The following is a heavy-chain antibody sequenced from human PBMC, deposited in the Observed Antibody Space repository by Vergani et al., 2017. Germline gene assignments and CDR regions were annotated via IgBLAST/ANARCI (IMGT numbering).Heavy chain of an antibody. J-gene: IGHJ4*02. V-gene: IGHV1-18*01. D-gene: IGHD5-12*01. CDR3: ARALPGRRVATILEGYYFDY. CDR2: ISAYNGNT. Sequence: QVQLVQSGAEVKKPGASVKVSCKASGYTFTSYGISWVRQAPGQGLEWMGWISAYNGNTNYAQKLQGRVTMTTDTSTSTAYMELRSLRSDDTAVYYCARALPGRRVATILEGYYFDYWGQGTLVTVSS. CDR1: GYTFTSYG.